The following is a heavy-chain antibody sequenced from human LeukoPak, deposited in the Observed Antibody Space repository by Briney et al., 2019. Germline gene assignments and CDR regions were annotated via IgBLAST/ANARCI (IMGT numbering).Heavy chain of an antibody. D-gene: IGHD4-17*01. CDR1: GFTFSSYA. V-gene: IGHV3-23*01. CDR3: AKDGRNHGEDLEGYYFDY. J-gene: IGHJ4*02. CDR2: ISGSGGST. Sequence: GGSLRLSCAASGFTFSSYAMSWVRQAPGKGLEWVSAISGSGGSTYYADSVKGRFTISRDNSKNTLYLQMNSLRAEDTAVYYCAKDGRNHGEDLEGYYFDYWGQGTLVTVSS.